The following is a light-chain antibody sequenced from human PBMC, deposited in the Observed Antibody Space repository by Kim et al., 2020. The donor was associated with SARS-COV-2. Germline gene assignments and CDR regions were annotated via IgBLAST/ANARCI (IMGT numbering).Light chain of an antibody. V-gene: IGLV3-1*01. CDR3: QAWDSSVV. J-gene: IGLJ2*01. CDR1: KLGDKY. Sequence: SYELTQPPSVSVSPGQTASITCSGDKLGDKYACWYQQKPGQSPVLVIYQDSKRPSGIPERFSGSNSGNPATLTISGTQAMDEADYYCQAWDSSVVFGGGT. CDR2: QDS.